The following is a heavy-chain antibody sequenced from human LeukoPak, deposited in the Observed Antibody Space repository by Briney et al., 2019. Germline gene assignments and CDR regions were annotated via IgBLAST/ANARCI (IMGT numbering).Heavy chain of an antibody. V-gene: IGHV4-38-2*01. CDR1: GYSISSGYY. D-gene: IGHD3-10*01. J-gene: IGHJ4*02. CDR3: ASGYYGSGRFDY. Sequence: SETLSLTCAVSGYSISSGYYWGWIRQPPGKGLEWIGSIYHSGSTYYNPSLKSRVTISVDTSKNQFSLKLSSVTAADTAVYYCASGYYGSGRFDYWGQGTLVTVSS. CDR2: IYHSGST.